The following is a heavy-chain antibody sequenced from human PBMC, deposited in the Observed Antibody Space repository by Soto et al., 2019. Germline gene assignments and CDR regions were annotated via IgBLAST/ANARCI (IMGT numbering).Heavy chain of an antibody. CDR3: ASSTIDRMAV. J-gene: IGHJ6*04. D-gene: IGHD3-9*01. CDR1: GGSIRSGYYY. Sequence: TWSVSGGSIRSGYYYGSWIRQPPGKGLEWIGNIYYSGNTYYNPSLKSRLIISIDTSKHQFSLKVGSVTAAVSAVYYCASSTIDRMAVWCK. V-gene: IGHV4-30-4*01. CDR2: IYYSGNT.